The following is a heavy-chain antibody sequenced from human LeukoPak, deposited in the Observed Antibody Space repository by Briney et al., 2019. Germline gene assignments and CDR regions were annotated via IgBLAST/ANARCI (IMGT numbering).Heavy chain of an antibody. V-gene: IGHV4-59*01. CDR1: GGSISSYY. J-gene: IGHJ6*02. CDR3: ANGRSFYGSGSYYYCAMDV. CDR2: IHYSGST. Sequence: PSETLSLTCTVSGGSISSYYWSWVRQPPGNGLEWIGYIHYSGSTNYNPSLKSRVTISVGTSKNQFSLKLSSVTAADTAVYYCANGRSFYGSGSYYYCAMDVWGQGTTVTVSS. D-gene: IGHD3-10*01.